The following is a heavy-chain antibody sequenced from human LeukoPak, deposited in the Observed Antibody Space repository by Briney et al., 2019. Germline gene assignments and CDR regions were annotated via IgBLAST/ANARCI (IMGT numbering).Heavy chain of an antibody. Sequence: GSLRLSCVASGFTFSSYAMSWVRQPPGKGPEWIGEINHSGSTNYNPSLKSRVTISVDTSKNQFSLKLSSVTAADTAVYYCARGVLAPLDYWGQGTLVTVSS. CDR3: ARGVLAPLDY. CDR2: INHSGST. J-gene: IGHJ4*02. V-gene: IGHV4-34*01. CDR1: GFTFSSYA.